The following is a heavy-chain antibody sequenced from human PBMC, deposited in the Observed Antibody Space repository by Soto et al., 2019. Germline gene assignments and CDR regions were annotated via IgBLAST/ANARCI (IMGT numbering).Heavy chain of an antibody. J-gene: IGHJ6*02. CDR1: GDSISSDKW. CDR3: ARVGYCSSTSCPPGGYFYGMDV. CDR2: VYHSGNT. D-gene: IGHD2-2*01. V-gene: IGHV4-4*02. Sequence: PSETLSLTCAVSGDSISSDKWWSWVRQPPGKGLEWIGEVYHSGNTNYNPSLKSRVIISVDKSKNQFSLKLSSVTDADTAVYYCARVGYCSSTSCPPGGYFYGMDVWGQGTTVTVSS.